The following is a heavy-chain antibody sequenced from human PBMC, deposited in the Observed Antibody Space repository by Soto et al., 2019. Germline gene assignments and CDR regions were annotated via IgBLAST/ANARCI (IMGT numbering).Heavy chain of an antibody. J-gene: IGHJ6*02. V-gene: IGHV3-21*01. CDR2: ITASGSYV. CDR1: GFTFSRNT. D-gene: IGHD3-3*02. CDR3: VKDEGIEAMDV. Sequence: PGRSLRLSCVTSGFTFSRNTMNWVRQAPGKGLEWVASITASGSYVEYADSVKGRFSASRDNAKHSLSLQMDSLRPDDTATYFCVKDEGIEAMDVWGQGTTVTVSS.